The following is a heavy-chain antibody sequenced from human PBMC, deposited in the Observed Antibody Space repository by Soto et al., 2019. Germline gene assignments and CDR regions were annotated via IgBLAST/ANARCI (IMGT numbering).Heavy chain of an antibody. Sequence: QVHLVQSGAEVKKPGASVKVSCKTSGYTFTRYGISWVRQAPGQGLEWMGWISGYDGRTNFAQKVQDRVTMTTDTSTSTVYMELRSLRSDDTAAYYCAREGDVPDYYYGMDVWGLGTTVTVSS. CDR3: AREGDVPDYYYGMDV. D-gene: IGHD2-21*02. CDR2: ISGYDGRT. CDR1: GYTFTRYG. J-gene: IGHJ6*02. V-gene: IGHV1-18*01.